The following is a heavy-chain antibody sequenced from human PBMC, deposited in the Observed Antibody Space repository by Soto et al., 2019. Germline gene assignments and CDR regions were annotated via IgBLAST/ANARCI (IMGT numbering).Heavy chain of an antibody. CDR2: IWYDGSNK. D-gene: IGHD2-2*02. V-gene: IGHV3-33*01. J-gene: IGHJ5*02. CDR3: AREDGYCSSTSCYNRCNNWFDP. Sequence: QVQLVESGGGVVQPGRSLRLSCAASGFTFSSYGMHWVRQAPGKGLEWVAVIWYDGSNKYYADSVKGRFTISRDNSKNTLYLPMNSLRAEDSAVYYCAREDGYCSSTSCYNRCNNWFDPWGQGTLVTVSS. CDR1: GFTFSSYG.